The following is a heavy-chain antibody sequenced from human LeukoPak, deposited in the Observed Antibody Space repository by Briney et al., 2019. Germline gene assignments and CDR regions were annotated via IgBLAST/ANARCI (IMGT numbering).Heavy chain of an antibody. V-gene: IGHV4-34*01. CDR2: INHSGST. D-gene: IGHD2-21*02. Sequence: SETLSLTCAVYGGSFSGYYWSWIRQPPGKGLEWIGEINHSGSTDYNPSLKSRVTISVDTSKNQFSLKLSSVTAADTAVYYWARGQWGGLFDYWGQGTLVTVSS. J-gene: IGHJ4*02. CDR1: GGSFSGYY. CDR3: ARGQWGGLFDY.